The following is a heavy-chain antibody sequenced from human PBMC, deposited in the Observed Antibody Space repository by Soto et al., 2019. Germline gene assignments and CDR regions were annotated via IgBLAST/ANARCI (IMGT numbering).Heavy chain of an antibody. Sequence: GASVKVSCKASGGTFSSYAISWVRQAPGQGLEWMGGIIPIFGTANYAQKFQGRVTITADESTSTAYMELSSLRSEDTAVYYCARDHSPHMTTDWSNWFDPWGQGTLVTVSS. CDR1: GGTFSSYA. D-gene: IGHD4-4*01. CDR2: IIPIFGTA. V-gene: IGHV1-69*13. CDR3: ARDHSPHMTTDWSNWFDP. J-gene: IGHJ5*02.